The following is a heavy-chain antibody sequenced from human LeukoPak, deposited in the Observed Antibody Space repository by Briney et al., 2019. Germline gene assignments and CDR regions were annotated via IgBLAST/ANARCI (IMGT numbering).Heavy chain of an antibody. V-gene: IGHV3-23*01. CDR1: GFTFSSHG. CDR3: TRGLGWLHYAD. J-gene: IGHJ4*02. D-gene: IGHD5-12*01. Sequence: GGTLRLSCAASGFTFSSHGMNWVRQTPGKGPEWVSGIGGSGGFITYYADSVKGRFTVSRDNSKNILYLQMDSLRADDTAIYYCTRGLGWLHYADWGQGTLVTVSS. CDR2: IGGSGGFIT.